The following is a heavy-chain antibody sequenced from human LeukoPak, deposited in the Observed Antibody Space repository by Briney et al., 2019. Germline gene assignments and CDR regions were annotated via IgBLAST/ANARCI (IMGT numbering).Heavy chain of an antibody. V-gene: IGHV1-46*01. J-gene: IGHJ4*02. CDR3: ARDQEGFDY. CDR1: GYTFTSNY. CDR2: VYPRDGST. Sequence: ASVKVSCKASGYTFTSNYMHWVRQAPGQGLEWMGMVYPRDGSTSYAQKFQGRVTVTRDTSTSTVHMELSGLRSEDTAVYYCARDQEGFDYWGQGTLVTVSS.